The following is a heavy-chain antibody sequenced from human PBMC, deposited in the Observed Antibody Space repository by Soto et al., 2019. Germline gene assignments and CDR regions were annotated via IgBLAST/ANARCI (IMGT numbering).Heavy chain of an antibody. J-gene: IGHJ6*02. V-gene: IGHV3-15*07. CDR1: GFTFSNAW. CDR3: TTGSGYDYYYGMDV. CDR2: IKSKTDGGTT. D-gene: IGHD1-26*01. Sequence: EVQLVESGGGLVKPGGSLRLSCAASGFTFSNAWMNWVRQAPGKGLEWVGRIKSKTDGGTTDYAAPVKGRFTISRDDSKNTLSLQMNSLKTEDTAVYYCTTGSGYDYYYGMDVWGQGTTVTVSS.